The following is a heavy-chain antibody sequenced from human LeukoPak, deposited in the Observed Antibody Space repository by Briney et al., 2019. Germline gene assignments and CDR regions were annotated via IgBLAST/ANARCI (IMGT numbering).Heavy chain of an antibody. CDR1: GFTFGTYS. D-gene: IGHD1-1*01. CDR3: ARDWNDFYMDV. Sequence: GGSQRLSCAASGFTFGTYSMNWVRQAPGKGLEWVSSISSSSNYIYYADLVKGRFIISRDNAKNSLFLQMDSLRDEDTAVYYRARDWNDFYMDVWGKGTTVTVSS. V-gene: IGHV3-21*01. CDR2: ISSSSNYI. J-gene: IGHJ6*03.